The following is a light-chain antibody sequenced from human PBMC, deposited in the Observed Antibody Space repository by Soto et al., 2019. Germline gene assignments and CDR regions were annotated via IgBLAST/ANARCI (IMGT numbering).Light chain of an antibody. V-gene: IGKV4-1*01. Sequence: DIVMTQSPDSLAVSLGERATINCKSSQSVLYSSNNKNYLTWYQLKPGQPPKLLIYWASTRESGVPDRFSGSGSGTDFTLTISSLQAEDVAVYYCQQYYSTPITFGGGTKVEIK. CDR2: WAS. CDR3: QQYYSTPIT. CDR1: QSVLYSSNNKNY. J-gene: IGKJ4*01.